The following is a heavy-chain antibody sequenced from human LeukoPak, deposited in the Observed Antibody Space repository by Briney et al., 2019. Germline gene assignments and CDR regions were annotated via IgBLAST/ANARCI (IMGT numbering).Heavy chain of an antibody. V-gene: IGHV4-59*02. CDR3: ARVGRGTLYDAFDI. D-gene: IGHD1-14*01. CDR1: GGSVSSHY. J-gene: IGHJ3*02. Sequence: SETLSLTCTVSGGSVSSHYWSWVRLPPGKGLEWIGYNSYSGTTDYNPSLKSRVTISVDTSKNQFSLKLSSVTAADTAVYYCARVGRGTLYDAFDIWGQGTMVTVSS. CDR2: NSYSGTT.